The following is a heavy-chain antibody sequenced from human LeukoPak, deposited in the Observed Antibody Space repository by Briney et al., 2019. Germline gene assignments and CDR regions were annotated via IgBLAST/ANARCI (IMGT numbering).Heavy chain of an antibody. D-gene: IGHD5-18*01. CDR2: IYYSGST. J-gene: IGHJ6*02. CDR3: ARDHGYGGYYYYGMDV. CDR1: GGSISSGGYY. V-gene: IGHV4-31*03. Sequence: PSETLSLTCTVSGGSISSGGYYWRWIRQHPGKGLEWIGYIYYSGSTYYNPSLKSRVTISVDTSKNQFSLKLSSVTAADTAVYYCARDHGYGGYYYYGMDVWGQGTTVTVSS.